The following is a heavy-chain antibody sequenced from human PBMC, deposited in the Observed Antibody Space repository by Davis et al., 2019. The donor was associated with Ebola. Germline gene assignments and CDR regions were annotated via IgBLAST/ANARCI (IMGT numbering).Heavy chain of an antibody. CDR3: ARDDWNQNWFDP. CDR1: RDTFNNYA. V-gene: IGHV1-69*06. CDR2: IIPIFGTA. Sequence: SVKVSCKASRDTFNNYAISWVRQAPGQGLEWMGGIIPIFGTANYAQKFQGRVTITADKSTSTAYMELSSLRSVDTAVYYCARDDWNQNWFDPWGQGTLVTVSS. D-gene: IGHD1-1*01. J-gene: IGHJ5*02.